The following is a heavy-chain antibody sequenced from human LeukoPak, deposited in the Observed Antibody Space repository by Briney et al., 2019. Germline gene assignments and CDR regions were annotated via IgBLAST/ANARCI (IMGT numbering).Heavy chain of an antibody. CDR1: GGSISSYY. J-gene: IGHJ5*02. V-gene: IGHV4-59*01. D-gene: IGHD3-3*01. CDR2: IYYSGST. CDR3: ARAADFWSGYIFDP. Sequence: SETLSLTCTVSGGSISSYYWSWIRQPPGKGLEWIGYIYYSGSTNYNPSLKSRVTISVDTSKNQFSLKLSSVTAADTAVYYCARAADFWSGYIFDPWGQGTLVTVSS.